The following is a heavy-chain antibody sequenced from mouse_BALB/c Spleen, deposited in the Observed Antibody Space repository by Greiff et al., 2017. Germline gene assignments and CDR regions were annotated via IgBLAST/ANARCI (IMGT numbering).Heavy chain of an antibody. Sequence: EVHLVESGGGLVKPGGSLKLSCAASGFAFSSYDMSWVRQTPEKRLEWVAYISSGGGSTYYPDTVKGRFTISRDNAKNTLYLQMSSLKSEDTAMYYCARDPNYSSYAMDYWGQGTSVTVSS. D-gene: IGHD1-1*01. V-gene: IGHV5-12-1*01. CDR1: GFAFSSYD. J-gene: IGHJ4*01. CDR3: ARDPNYSSYAMDY. CDR2: ISSGGGST.